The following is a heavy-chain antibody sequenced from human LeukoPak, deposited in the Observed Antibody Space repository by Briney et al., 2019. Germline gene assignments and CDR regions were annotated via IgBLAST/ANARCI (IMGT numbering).Heavy chain of an antibody. Sequence: SVKVSCKSSGGTFSSYAISWVRQAPGQGLEWMGRIIPIFGTANYAQKFQGRVTITTDESTSTAYMELSSLRSEDTAVYYCATHKSSSWRNNWFDPWGQGTLVTVSS. CDR2: IIPIFGTA. CDR1: GGTFSSYA. J-gene: IGHJ5*02. CDR3: ATHKSSSWRNNWFDP. D-gene: IGHD6-13*01. V-gene: IGHV1-69*05.